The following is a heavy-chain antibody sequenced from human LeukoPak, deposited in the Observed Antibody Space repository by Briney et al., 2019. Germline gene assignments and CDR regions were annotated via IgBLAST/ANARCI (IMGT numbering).Heavy chain of an antibody. J-gene: IGHJ4*02. CDR1: GGSISSYY. CDR2: IYYSGST. D-gene: IGHD3-22*01. Sequence: SETLSLTCTVSGGSISSYYWSWIRQPPGKGLERIGYIYYSGSTNYNPSLKSRVTISVDTSKNQFSLKLSSVTAADTAVYYCAREALAPKYYYDSSGFDYWGQGTLVTVSS. V-gene: IGHV4-59*01. CDR3: AREALAPKYYYDSSGFDY.